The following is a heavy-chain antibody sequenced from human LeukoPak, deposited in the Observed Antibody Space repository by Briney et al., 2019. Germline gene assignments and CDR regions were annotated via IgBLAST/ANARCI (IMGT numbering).Heavy chain of an antibody. CDR2: ISYDGSNK. CDR3: AKANSGWYRGDAFDI. V-gene: IGHV3-30*18. CDR1: GFTFSSYG. Sequence: AGSLRLSCAASGFTFSSYGMHWVRQAPGKGLEWVAVISYDGSNKYYADSVKGRFTISRDNSKNTLYLQMNSLRAEDTAVYYCAKANSGWYRGDAFDIWGQGTMVTVSS. J-gene: IGHJ3*02. D-gene: IGHD6-19*01.